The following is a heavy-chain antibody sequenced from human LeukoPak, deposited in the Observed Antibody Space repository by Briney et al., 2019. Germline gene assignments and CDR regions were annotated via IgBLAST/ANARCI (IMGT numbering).Heavy chain of an antibody. CDR1: GFTFSSYE. Sequence: GGSLRLSCAASGFTFSSYEMNWVRQAPGKGLEWVSYISSSGSTIYYADSVKGRFTISRDNANNSLYLQMNSLSAEDTAVYYCASRVAPNYRGLDYWGQGTLVTVSS. CDR3: ASRVAPNYRGLDY. D-gene: IGHD4-11*01. J-gene: IGHJ4*02. CDR2: ISSSGSTI. V-gene: IGHV3-48*03.